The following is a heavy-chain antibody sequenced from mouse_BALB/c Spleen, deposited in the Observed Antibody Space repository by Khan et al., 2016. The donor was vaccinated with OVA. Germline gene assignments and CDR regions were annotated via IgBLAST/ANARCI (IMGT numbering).Heavy chain of an antibody. CDR1: GYTFTNYW. D-gene: IGHD3-1*01. V-gene: IGHV1-63*02. J-gene: IGHJ2*01. CDR3: ARRGAARATGDFFDY. CDR2: IFPGGGYT. Sequence: QVQLKESGAELVRPGTSVKMSCKAAGYTFTNYWIGWVKQRPGHGLEWLGDIFPGGGYTNYDEKFKGMATLTTDTSSSTAYMQLSSLTSEDSAIYYCARRGAARATGDFFDYWGQGTTLTVSS.